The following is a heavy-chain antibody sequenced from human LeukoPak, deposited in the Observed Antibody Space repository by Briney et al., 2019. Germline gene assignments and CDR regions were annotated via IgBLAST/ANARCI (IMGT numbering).Heavy chain of an antibody. D-gene: IGHD6-13*01. CDR2: IYYSGST. CDR1: GGSISSYY. V-gene: IGHV4-59*01. Sequence: SETLSLTCTVSGGSISSYYWSWIRQPPGKGLEWIGYIYYSGSTNYNPSLKSRVTISVDTSKNQFSLKLSSVTAADTAVYYCARVAAAGMGLFDIWGQGTLVTVSS. J-gene: IGHJ4*02. CDR3: ARVAAAGMGLFDI.